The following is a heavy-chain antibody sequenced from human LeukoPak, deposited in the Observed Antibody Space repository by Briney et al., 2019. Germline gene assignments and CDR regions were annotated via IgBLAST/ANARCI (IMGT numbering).Heavy chain of an antibody. CDR2: ITPVIETA. D-gene: IGHD3-10*01. CDR3: ARVNLRGSNYNWFDP. Sequence: SVKVSCKTSGGTFLSHTFSLVRQAPGKGLEWMGKITPVIETANYAQTFQGRVSIYADKSTTTVYMDLSGLRPDDTAVYYCARVNLRGSNYNWFDPWGQGTRVTVSS. J-gene: IGHJ5*02. CDR1: GGTFLSHT. V-gene: IGHV1-69*08.